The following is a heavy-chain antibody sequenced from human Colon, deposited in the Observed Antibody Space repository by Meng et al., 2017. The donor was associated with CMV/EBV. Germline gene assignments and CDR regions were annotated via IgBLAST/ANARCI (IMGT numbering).Heavy chain of an antibody. CDR3: ARDRPSMVRELIRYHSMDV. Sequence: RLSCAASGFSISSNYMTWVRQAAGKGLEWVADTYGGGATHYADSVRGRFSISIDNSKNTLYLQMNNLRLEDTAVYYCARDRPSMVRELIRYHSMDVWGQGTTVTVSS. CDR2: TYGGGAT. D-gene: IGHD3-10*01. V-gene: IGHV3-66*02. CDR1: GFSISSNY. J-gene: IGHJ6*02.